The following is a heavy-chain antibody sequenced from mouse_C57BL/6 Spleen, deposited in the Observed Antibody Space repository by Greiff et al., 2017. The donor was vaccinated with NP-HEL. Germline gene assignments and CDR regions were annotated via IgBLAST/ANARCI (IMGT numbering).Heavy chain of an antibody. D-gene: IGHD1-1*01. CDR1: GFNITDDY. Sequence: VQLQQSGAELVRPGASVMLSCTASGFNITDDYLHWVMQRPEQGLAWFGWIDPVNGDTAYASKFQGKATIPAAPSSHTAYRQLSSLTTGDTAVDYCTTWDSSYVDYWGQGTTLTVSS. CDR2: IDPVNGDT. CDR3: TTWDSSYVDY. J-gene: IGHJ2*01. V-gene: IGHV14-4*01.